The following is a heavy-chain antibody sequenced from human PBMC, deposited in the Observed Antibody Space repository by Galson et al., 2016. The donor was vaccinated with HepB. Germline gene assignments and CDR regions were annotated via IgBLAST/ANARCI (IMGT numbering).Heavy chain of an antibody. Sequence: TLSLTCTVSGGSINSGGYFWSWIRQHPGKGLEWIGNIYYTGITDYNPSLKSRISVSLDTSKNQFSLKLTSVTAADTAVYYCARDLILAPRALASWGQGTLVTVSS. V-gene: IGHV4-31*03. J-gene: IGHJ5*02. CDR2: IYYTGIT. CDR1: GGSINSGGYF. CDR3: ARDLILAPRALAS. D-gene: IGHD2-15*01.